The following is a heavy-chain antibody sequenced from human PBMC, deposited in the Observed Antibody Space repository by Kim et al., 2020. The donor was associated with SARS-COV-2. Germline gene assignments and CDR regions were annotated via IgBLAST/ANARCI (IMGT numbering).Heavy chain of an antibody. Sequence: SETLSLTCTVSGGSISSYYWSWIRQPPGKGLEWIGYIYYSGSTNYNPSLKSRVTISVDTSKNQFSLKLSSVTAADTAVYYCARMAADYDFWSGDLRRYGMDVWGQGTTVTVSS. J-gene: IGHJ6*02. CDR1: GGSISSYY. CDR2: IYYSGST. V-gene: IGHV4-59*01. CDR3: ARMAADYDFWSGDLRRYGMDV. D-gene: IGHD3-3*01.